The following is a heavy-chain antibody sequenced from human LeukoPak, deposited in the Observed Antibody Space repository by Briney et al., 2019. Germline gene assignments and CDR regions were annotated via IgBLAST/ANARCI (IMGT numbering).Heavy chain of an antibody. J-gene: IGHJ3*02. CDR2: INPSGGST. D-gene: IGHD3-3*01. CDR1: GYTFTSYY. CDR3: ARTLDGTYYDFWSGYSDYAFDI. V-gene: IGHV1-46*01. Sequence: EASVKVSCKASGYTFTSYYMHWVRQAPGQGLEWMGIINPSGGSTSYAQKFQGRVTMTRDTSTSTVYMELSSLRSEDTAVYYCARTLDGTYYDFWSGYSDYAFDIWGQGTMVTVSS.